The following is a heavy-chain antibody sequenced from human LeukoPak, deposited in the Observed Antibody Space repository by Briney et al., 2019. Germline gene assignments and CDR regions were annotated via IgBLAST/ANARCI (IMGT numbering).Heavy chain of an antibody. Sequence: TGGSLRLSCAASGFSFNTYNMNWVHQAPGKGLEWVSSISSSSSDIHYADSVKGRFTISRDNPKNSLYLQMNSLRAEDTAVYYCASQYFMDVWGKGTTVTVSS. CDR1: GFSFNTYN. CDR3: ASQYFMDV. CDR2: ISSSSSDI. J-gene: IGHJ6*03. V-gene: IGHV3-21*01.